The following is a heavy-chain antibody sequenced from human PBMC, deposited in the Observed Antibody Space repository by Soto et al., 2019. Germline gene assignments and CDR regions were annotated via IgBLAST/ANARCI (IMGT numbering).Heavy chain of an antibody. CDR2: IYYSGST. V-gene: IGHV4-61*01. CDR1: GGSVSSGSYY. Sequence: QVQLQESGPGLVKPSETLSLTCTVSGGSVSSGSYYWSWIRQPPGKGLEWIGYIYYSGSTNYNPYLKSRVTISVDTSNNQFSLKLSSVTAADTAVYYCAREGRYSGYASWGQGTLVTVSS. D-gene: IGHD5-12*01. J-gene: IGHJ5*02. CDR3: AREGRYSGYAS.